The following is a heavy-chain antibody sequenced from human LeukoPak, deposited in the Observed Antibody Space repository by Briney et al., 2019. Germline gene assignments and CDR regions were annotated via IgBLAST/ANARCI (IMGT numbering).Heavy chain of an antibody. Sequence: GESLKISCKGSGYSFTSYWIGWVRQMPGKGLEWMGIIYPGDSDTRYSPSFQGQVTISADKSISTAYLQWSSLKASDTAMYYCARHSRKVTYYYDSSGYYIDYWGQGTLVTVSS. CDR3: ARHSRKVTYYYDSSGYYIDY. J-gene: IGHJ4*02. CDR2: IYPGDSDT. V-gene: IGHV5-51*01. D-gene: IGHD3-22*01. CDR1: GYSFTSYW.